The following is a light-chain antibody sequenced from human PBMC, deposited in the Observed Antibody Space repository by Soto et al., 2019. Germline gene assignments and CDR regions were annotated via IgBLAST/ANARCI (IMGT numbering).Light chain of an antibody. CDR2: EVS. V-gene: IGLV2-14*01. Sequence: QAVVTQPASVSGSPGQSITISCTGTSSDVGGYKYVSWYQQHPGEAPKLMIYEVSNRPSGVSNRFSGSKSGNTASLTISGLQAEDEADYYCSSYTTTSTLYVFGTGTKLTVL. CDR3: SSYTTTSTLYV. CDR1: SSDVGGYKY. J-gene: IGLJ1*01.